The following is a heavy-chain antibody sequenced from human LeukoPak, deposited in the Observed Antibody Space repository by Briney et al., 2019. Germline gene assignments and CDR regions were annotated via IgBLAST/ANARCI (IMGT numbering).Heavy chain of an antibody. Sequence: GGSLRLSCAASGFTFSSYSMNWVRQAPGKGLEWVSSISSSGSYIYYADSVRGRFTISRDNAKNSLYLQMNSLRAEDTAVYYCARESYGSATGDYWGQGTLVTVSS. CDR1: GFTFSSYS. CDR2: ISSSGSYI. J-gene: IGHJ4*02. V-gene: IGHV3-21*01. CDR3: ARESYGSATGDY. D-gene: IGHD3-10*01.